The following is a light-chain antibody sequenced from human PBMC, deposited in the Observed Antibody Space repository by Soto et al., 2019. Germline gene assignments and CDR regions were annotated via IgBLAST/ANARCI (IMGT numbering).Light chain of an antibody. Sequence: EIVMTQSPVTLSVSAGERATLSCWAGQSVSSYLAWYQQKLGQAPRLLIYDASNRATGIPARFSGSGSGTDFTLTISSLEPEDFAVYYCQQRLNWPITFGEGTRLEIK. CDR1: QSVSSY. CDR2: DAS. V-gene: IGKV3-11*01. J-gene: IGKJ5*01. CDR3: QQRLNWPIT.